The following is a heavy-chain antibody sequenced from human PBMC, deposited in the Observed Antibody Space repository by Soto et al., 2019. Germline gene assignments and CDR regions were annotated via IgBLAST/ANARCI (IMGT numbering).Heavy chain of an antibody. CDR2: IYYSGST. D-gene: IGHD3-22*01. CDR1: GGSISSYY. Sequence: SETLSLTCTVSGGSISSYYWSWIRQPPGKGLEWIGYIYYSGSTNYNPSLKSRVTISVDTSKNQFSLKLSSVTAADTAVYYCARVYYDSSGYYWWNNWFDPWGQGTLVTVSS. J-gene: IGHJ5*02. CDR3: ARVYYDSSGYYWWNNWFDP. V-gene: IGHV4-59*01.